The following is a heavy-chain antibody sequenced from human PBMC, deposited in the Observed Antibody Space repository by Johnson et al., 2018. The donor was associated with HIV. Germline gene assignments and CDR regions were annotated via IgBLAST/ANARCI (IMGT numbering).Heavy chain of an antibody. Sequence: QVQLVESGGGVVQPGRSLRLSCAASGFTFSSYAMHWVRQAPGKGLEWVAFIRYDGSNKYYADSVKGRFTISRDNSKNTLYLQMNSLRAEDTAVYYCARDRYYDSSGSHAFDIWGQGTMVTVSS. CDR1: GFTFSSYA. J-gene: IGHJ3*02. D-gene: IGHD3-22*01. CDR2: IRYDGSNK. V-gene: IGHV3-30*04. CDR3: ARDRYYDSSGSHAFDI.